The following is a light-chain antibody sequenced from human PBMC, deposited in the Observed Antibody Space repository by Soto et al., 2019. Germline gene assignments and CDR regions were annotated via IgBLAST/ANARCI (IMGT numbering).Light chain of an antibody. CDR2: KDS. CDR3: YYAADKGV. V-gene: IGLV3-27*01. CDR1: VLAKKY. J-gene: IGLJ3*02. Sequence: SYELTQPSSVSVSPGQTARITCSGDVLAKKYARWFQQKPGQAPVLVIYKDSERPSGIPERFSGSSSGTTVTLTISGAQVEDEADYYCYYAADKGVFGGGTKLTVL.